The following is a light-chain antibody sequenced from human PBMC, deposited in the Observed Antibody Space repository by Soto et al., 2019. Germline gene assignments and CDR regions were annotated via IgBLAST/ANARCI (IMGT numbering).Light chain of an antibody. CDR2: GAS. CDR1: QSISSS. J-gene: IGKJ1*01. Sequence: EIVMPRSPATLSVSPGERATLSCRASQSISSSLAWYQQKPGQAPRLLIYGASTWATGIPARFSGSGSGTQFTLTISSLQPDDFATYYCQHYNSYSEAFCQGSKVDIK. V-gene: IGKV3-15*01. CDR3: QHYNSYSEA.